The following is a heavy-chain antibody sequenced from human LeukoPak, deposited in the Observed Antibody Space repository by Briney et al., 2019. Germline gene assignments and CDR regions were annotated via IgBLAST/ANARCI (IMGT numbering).Heavy chain of an antibody. Sequence: PSETLSLTCTVSGGPISSYYWSWIRQPPVKGLEWIGYIYYSGSTNYNPSLKSRVTISVDTAKHQLALKLDPVAASDKVVYLCARQSVGAYYHYYGMDVWGKGTTVTVSS. J-gene: IGHJ6*04. V-gene: IGHV4-59*08. CDR3: ARQSVGAYYHYYGMDV. D-gene: IGHD1-26*01. CDR1: GGPISSYY. CDR2: IYYSGST.